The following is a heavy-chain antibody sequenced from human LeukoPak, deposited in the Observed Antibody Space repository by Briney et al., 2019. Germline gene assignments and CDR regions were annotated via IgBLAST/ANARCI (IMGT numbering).Heavy chain of an antibody. CDR2: IYYSGST. CDR1: GGSISSYY. Sequence: PSETLSLTCTVSGGSISSYYWSWIRQPPGKGLEWIGYIYYSGSTNYNPSLKSRVTISVDTSKNLFSLKLSSVTAADTAVYYCARGSSSGYSSPIDYWGQGTLVTVSS. CDR3: ARGSSSGYSSPIDY. D-gene: IGHD6-13*01. V-gene: IGHV4-59*01. J-gene: IGHJ4*02.